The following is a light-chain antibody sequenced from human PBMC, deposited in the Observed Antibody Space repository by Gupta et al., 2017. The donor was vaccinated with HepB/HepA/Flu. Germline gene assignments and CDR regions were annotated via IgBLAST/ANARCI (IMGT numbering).Light chain of an antibody. CDR3: LQDYNYPIP. V-gene: IGKV1-6*01. Sequence: AIQMTQSPSSLSASVGDRVTISCRASQGIRNDLGWYQQKPGKAPKLLIYGPSTLESGVPSRFSGSGSGTDFTLPISSLQPEDFATYYCLQDYNYPIPFGQGTRLEIK. CDR2: GPS. J-gene: IGKJ5*01. CDR1: QGIRND.